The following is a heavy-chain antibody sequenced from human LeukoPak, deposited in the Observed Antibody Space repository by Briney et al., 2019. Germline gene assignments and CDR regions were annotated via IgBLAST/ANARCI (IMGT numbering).Heavy chain of an antibody. Sequence: SETLSLTCAVSGYSISSGYYWGWIRQPPGKGLEWIGSIYHSGSTYYNPSLKSRVTTSVDTSKNQFSLKLSSVTAADTAVYYCARDRRITMVRGVINWFDPWGQGTLVTVSS. CDR3: ARDRRITMVRGVINWFDP. CDR1: GYSISSGYY. D-gene: IGHD3-10*01. J-gene: IGHJ5*02. CDR2: IYHSGST. V-gene: IGHV4-38-2*02.